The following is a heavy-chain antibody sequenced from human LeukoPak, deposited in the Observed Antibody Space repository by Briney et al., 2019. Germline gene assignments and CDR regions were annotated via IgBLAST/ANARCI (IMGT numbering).Heavy chain of an antibody. D-gene: IGHD2-21*02. J-gene: IGHJ3*02. CDR3: ASRNYCGGDCYTKRHDAFDI. V-gene: IGHV1-69*13. Sequence: SVKVSCKASGGTFSSYAISWARQAPGQGLEWMGGIIPIFGTANYEQKFQGKVTITADESTSTAYMELSSLRSEDTAVYYCASRNYCGGDCYTKRHDAFDIWGQGTMVTVSS. CDR1: GGTFSSYA. CDR2: IIPIFGTA.